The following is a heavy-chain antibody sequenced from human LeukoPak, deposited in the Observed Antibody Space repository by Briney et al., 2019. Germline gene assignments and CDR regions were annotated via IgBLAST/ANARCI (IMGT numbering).Heavy chain of an antibody. CDR2: ISYDGSNK. D-gene: IGHD4-23*01. Sequence: GRPLRLSCAASGFTFSSYAMHWVRQAPGKGLEWVAVISYDGSNKYYADSVKGRFTISRDNSKNTLYLQMNSLRAEDTAVYYCARSTVASQFFYYYGMDVWGQGTTVTDSS. CDR3: ARSTVASQFFYYYGMDV. CDR1: GFTFSSYA. J-gene: IGHJ6*02. V-gene: IGHV3-30-3*01.